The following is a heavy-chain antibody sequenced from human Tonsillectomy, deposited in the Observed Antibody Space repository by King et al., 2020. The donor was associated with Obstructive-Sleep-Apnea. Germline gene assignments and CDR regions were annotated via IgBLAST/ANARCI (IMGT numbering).Heavy chain of an antibody. V-gene: IGHV3-23*04. CDR2: IGSSAGSTYST. CDR1: GFTFSNYA. CDR3: ARGIAAAGDY. J-gene: IGHJ4*02. Sequence: VQLVESGGGLVQPGGSLRVSCAASGFTFSNYAMIWVRQAPGKGLEWVSGIGSSAGSTYSTYYADSVKGRFTISRDNSKNTLYLQMNSLRAEDTAIYYWARGIAAAGDYWGQGTLVTVSS. D-gene: IGHD6-13*01.